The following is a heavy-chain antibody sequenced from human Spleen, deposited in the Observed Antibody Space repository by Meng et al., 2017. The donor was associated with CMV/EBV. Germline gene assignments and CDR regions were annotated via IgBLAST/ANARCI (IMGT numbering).Heavy chain of an antibody. CDR1: GDSISSGGYY. CDR3: ARCMIGPNNWFDP. V-gene: IGHV4-31*02. Sequence: TVSGDSISSGGYYWSWIRQHPGEGLEWIGYIHHSGTTYYHPSLRGRLTLSVDTSKNQLSLKVTPVTAADTAVYYCARCMIGPNNWFDPWGQGTLVTVSS. CDR2: IHHSGTT. D-gene: IGHD2-21*01. J-gene: IGHJ5*02.